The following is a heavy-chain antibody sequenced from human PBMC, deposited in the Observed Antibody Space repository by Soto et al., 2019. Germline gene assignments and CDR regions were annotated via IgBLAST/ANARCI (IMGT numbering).Heavy chain of an antibody. J-gene: IGHJ6*02. CDR1: GDTFSSYA. V-gene: IGHV1-69*01. Sequence: QVQLVQSGAEVKKPGSSVKVSCKASGDTFSSYAISWVRQAPGQGLEWMGGIIPIFGTANYAQKLQGRVTITADDSTSTAYMELSSLRSEDTAVYYCARDGSGYRSRASPMDVWGQGTTVTVSS. CDR3: ARDGSGYRSRASPMDV. CDR2: IIPIFGTA. D-gene: IGHD3-22*01.